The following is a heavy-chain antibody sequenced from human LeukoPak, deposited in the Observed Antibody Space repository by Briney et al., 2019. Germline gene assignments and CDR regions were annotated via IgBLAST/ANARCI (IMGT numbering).Heavy chain of an antibody. V-gene: IGHV3-43*01. J-gene: IGHJ4*02. CDR2: ITWNGDSK. D-gene: IGHD2-15*01. CDR1: GFKFDDYT. CDR3: AAEKGRIYHY. Sequence: EGSLRLSCAASGFKFDDYTMQWVRQAPGKGLEYLALITWNGDSKFYADSARGRFTISRDNGENSVFLQMNRLGAEDTAFYHCAAEKGRIYHYWGQGTLVTVSS.